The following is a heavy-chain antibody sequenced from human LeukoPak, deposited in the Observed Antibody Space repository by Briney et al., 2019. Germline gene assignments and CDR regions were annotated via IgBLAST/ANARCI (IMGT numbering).Heavy chain of an antibody. J-gene: IGHJ3*02. Sequence: GRSLRLSCAASGFTFSSYAMHWVRQAPGKGLEWVAVISYDGSNKYYADSVKGRFTISRDNSKNTLYLQMNSLRAKDTAVYYCARDLDAFDIWGQGTMVTVSS. V-gene: IGHV3-30-3*01. CDR1: GFTFSSYA. CDR3: ARDLDAFDI. CDR2: ISYDGSNK.